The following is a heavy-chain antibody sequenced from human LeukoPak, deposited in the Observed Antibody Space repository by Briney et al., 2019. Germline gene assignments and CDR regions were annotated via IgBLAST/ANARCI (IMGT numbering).Heavy chain of an antibody. CDR1: GFTFSSYD. CDR2: ISGGGDTT. V-gene: IGHV3-23*01. CDR3: AKDASYYDFWSGYTQSFFDY. D-gene: IGHD3-3*01. Sequence: GGSLRLSCAASGFTFSSYDMSWVRHAPGGVLEWVSTISGGGDTTYYADSVKGRFTISRDNSNNTLYLQMNSLRAEDAAVYYCAKDASYYDFWSGYTQSFFDYWGQGTLVTASS. J-gene: IGHJ4*02.